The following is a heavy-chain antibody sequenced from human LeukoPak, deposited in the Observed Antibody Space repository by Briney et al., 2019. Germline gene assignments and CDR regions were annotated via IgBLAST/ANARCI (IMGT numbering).Heavy chain of an antibody. CDR2: IKSKTDGGTT. CDR1: GFTFSNAW. V-gene: IGHV3-15*01. D-gene: IGHD3-10*01. J-gene: IGHJ4*02. Sequence: PGGSLRLSCAASGFTFSNAWMSWVRQAPGKGLEWVGRIKSKTDGGTTDYAAPVKGRFTISRDDSKNTLYLQMNSLKTEDTAVYYCTTGYYGSGSPFDYWGQGTLVTVSS. CDR3: TTGYYGSGSPFDY.